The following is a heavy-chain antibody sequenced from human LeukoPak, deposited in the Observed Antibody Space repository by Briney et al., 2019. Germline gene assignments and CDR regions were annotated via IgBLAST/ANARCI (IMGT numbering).Heavy chain of an antibody. CDR2: ISGSGGST. CDR1: GFTSSSYA. J-gene: IGHJ4*02. CDR3: AKDLKGYYGSGSYPH. Sequence: PGGSLRLSCAASGFTSSSYAMSWVRQAPGKGLEWVSAISGSGGSTFYTDSVKGRFTISRDNSKNTLYLQMNSLRAEDTAVYYCAKDLKGYYGSGSYPHWGQGTLVTVSS. V-gene: IGHV3-23*01. D-gene: IGHD3-10*01.